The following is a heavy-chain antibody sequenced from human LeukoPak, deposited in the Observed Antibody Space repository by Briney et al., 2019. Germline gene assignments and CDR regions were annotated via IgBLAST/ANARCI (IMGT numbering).Heavy chain of an antibody. Sequence: SQTLSLTCTVSGGSISSGGYYWSWIRQPPGKGLEWIGYIYYSGSTYYNPSLKSRVTISVDTSKNQFSLKLSSVTAADTAVYYCARDPVVGWAPHPVWGQGTLVTVSS. D-gene: IGHD2-21*01. J-gene: IGHJ4*02. V-gene: IGHV4-31*03. CDR1: GGSISSGGYY. CDR2: IYYSGST. CDR3: ARDPVVGWAPHPV.